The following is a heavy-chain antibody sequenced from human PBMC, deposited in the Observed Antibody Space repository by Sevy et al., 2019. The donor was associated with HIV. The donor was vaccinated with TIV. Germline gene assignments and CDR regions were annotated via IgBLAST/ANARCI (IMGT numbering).Heavy chain of an antibody. CDR1: GFTFSDYY. J-gene: IGHJ6*02. V-gene: IGHV3-11*01. D-gene: IGHD3-10*01. CDR2: ISSSGSTI. CDR3: AKVRTEDYYYYGMDV. Sequence: GGSLRLSCAASGFTFSDYYMSWIRQAPGKGLEWVSYISSSGSTIYYADSVKVGFTISRYNAKNSLYLQINSLRAEDTAVYYCAKVRTEDYYYYGMDVWGQGPTVTVSS.